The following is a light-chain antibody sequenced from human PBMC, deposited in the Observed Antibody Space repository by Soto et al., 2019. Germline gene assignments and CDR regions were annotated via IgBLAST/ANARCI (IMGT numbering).Light chain of an antibody. Sequence: QSALTHPPSASGSPGQSVTISCTGTSSDVGAYNYVSWYQQHACKAPKLVIYEVTKRPSGVPDRFSGSKSANTASLTVSGLQSEDEADYYCSSFASSNTWVFGGGTKVTVL. CDR2: EVT. J-gene: IGLJ3*02. V-gene: IGLV2-8*01. CDR1: SSDVGAYNY. CDR3: SSFASSNTWV.